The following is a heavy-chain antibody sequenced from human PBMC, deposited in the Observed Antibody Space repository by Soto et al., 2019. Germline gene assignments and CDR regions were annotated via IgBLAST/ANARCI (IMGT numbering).Heavy chain of an antibody. CDR3: GGISVGS. V-gene: IGHV3-23*01. CDR1: GFTFSSYG. J-gene: IGHJ5*02. CDR2: ISDSGGST. D-gene: IGHD6-19*01. Sequence: EVQLLESGGGLVQPGGSLRLSCAASGFTFSSYGLNWVRQAPGKGLEWVSVISDSGGSTYYADSVKGRFTTSRDNSKNTLSLQMSSLRAEDTAVYYCGGISVGSWGQGTLVTVSS.